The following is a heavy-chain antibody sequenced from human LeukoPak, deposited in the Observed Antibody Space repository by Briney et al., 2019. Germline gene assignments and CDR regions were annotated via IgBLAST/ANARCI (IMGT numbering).Heavy chain of an antibody. Sequence: SETLSLTCAVYGGSFSGYYWSWIRQPPGKGLEWIGEINHSGSTNYNPSLKSRVTISVDTSKNQFSLKLSSVTAADTAVYYCARGPRSVRPARFDYWGQGTLVTVSS. J-gene: IGHJ4*02. CDR1: GGSFSGYY. V-gene: IGHV4-34*01. CDR2: INHSGST. CDR3: ARGPRSVRPARFDY. D-gene: IGHD3-22*01.